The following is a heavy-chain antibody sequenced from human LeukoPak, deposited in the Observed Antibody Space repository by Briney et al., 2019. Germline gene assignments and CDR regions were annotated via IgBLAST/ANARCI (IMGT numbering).Heavy chain of an antibody. V-gene: IGHV4-39*01. CDR1: GGSISSSSYY. D-gene: IGHD3-22*01. CDR2: IYYSGST. CDR3: ARSITMIVVVPYFDY. J-gene: IGHJ4*02. Sequence: SETLSLTCTVSGGSISSSSYYWGWIRQPPGKGLEWIGSIYYSGSTYYNPSLKSRVTISVDTSKNQFSLKLSSVTAADTAVYYCARSITMIVVVPYFDYWGQGTLVTVSS.